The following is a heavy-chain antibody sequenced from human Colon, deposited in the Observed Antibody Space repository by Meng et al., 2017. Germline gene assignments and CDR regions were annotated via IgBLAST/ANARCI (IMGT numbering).Heavy chain of an antibody. CDR3: ARGRYSGYLP. CDR2: INHSGST. J-gene: IGHJ5*02. D-gene: IGHD5-12*01. CDR1: GGSFSGYY. V-gene: IGHV4-34*01. Sequence: QVQLQEWGAGLLTPSETLSLTCAVYGGSFSGYYWSWIRQPPGKGLEWIGEINHSGSTNYNPSLKSRVTISVDTSKNQFSLKLSSVTAADTAVYYCARGRYSGYLPWGQGTLVTVSS.